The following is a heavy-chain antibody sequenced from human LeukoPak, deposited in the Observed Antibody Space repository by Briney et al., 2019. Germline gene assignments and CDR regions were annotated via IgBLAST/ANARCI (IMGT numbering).Heavy chain of an antibody. Sequence: ASVKVSCRASGYTVTSYYLHWGRQAPGQGLEWMGIINSGSGSTANAQKFQGRVNMTRDTSTSTVYMELSSLTAEDTAVYYCTRDGSSQHTELHNWVGLWGPGALVTVSS. J-gene: IGHJ5*02. CDR2: INSGSGST. CDR1: GYTVTSYY. V-gene: IGHV1-46*01. D-gene: IGHD1-26*01. CDR3: TRDGSSQHTELHNWVGL.